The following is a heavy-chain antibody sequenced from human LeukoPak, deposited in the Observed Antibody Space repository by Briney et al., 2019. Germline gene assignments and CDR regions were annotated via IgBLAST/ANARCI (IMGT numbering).Heavy chain of an antibody. J-gene: IGHJ4*02. Sequence: GGSLRLSCAASGFTFSSYGMHWVRQAPGKGLEWVAVISYDGSNKYYADSVKGRFTISRDNSKNTLYLQMNGLRAEDTAVYYCAKDLGRTTLSPFDYWGQGTLVTVSS. V-gene: IGHV3-30*18. CDR1: GFTFSSYG. CDR3: AKDLGRTTLSPFDY. D-gene: IGHD4-17*01. CDR2: ISYDGSNK.